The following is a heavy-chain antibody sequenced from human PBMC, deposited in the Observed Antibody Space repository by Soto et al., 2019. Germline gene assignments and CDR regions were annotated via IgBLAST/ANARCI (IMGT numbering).Heavy chain of an antibody. V-gene: IGHV3-74*01. Sequence: EVQLVESGGDLVQPGGSLRLSCVASGLTFSGYWMHWVRQAPGKGLVWVSRVNSDGTSTAYADSVKGRFTISRDNAKNTLYLQMNSLRAEDTAVYYCARGWTGGYWGQGTLVTVSS. CDR2: VNSDGTST. D-gene: IGHD2-15*01. CDR1: GLTFSGYW. CDR3: ARGWTGGY. J-gene: IGHJ4*02.